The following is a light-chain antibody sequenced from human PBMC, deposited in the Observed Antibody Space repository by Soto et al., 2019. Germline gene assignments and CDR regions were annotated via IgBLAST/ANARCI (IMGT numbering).Light chain of an antibody. Sequence: DIQMTQSPSSLSSSVGDRVTICLRASQCISNHVAWYQQNPGKVPKLLIYAASTLQSGVPSRFSGGGYGTDFTLTISSLQPEDIATYYCQKYNGAPRTFGQGTKVDIK. CDR3: QKYNGAPRT. J-gene: IGKJ1*01. CDR2: AAS. V-gene: IGKV1-27*01. CDR1: QCISNH.